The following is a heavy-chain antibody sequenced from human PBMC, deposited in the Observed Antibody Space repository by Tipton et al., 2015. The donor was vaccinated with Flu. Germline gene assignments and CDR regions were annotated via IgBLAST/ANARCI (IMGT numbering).Heavy chain of an antibody. V-gene: IGHV4-39*07. CDR3: VRGLLFRGWFDP. D-gene: IGHD3-10*01. CDR2: IYSGST. J-gene: IGHJ5*02. Sequence: TLSLTCTVSGGSITSSSHYWGWTRQSPGKGLEWIGNIYSGSTYYNPSLESRVSVSLHTSKNQLSLELTSMTAADTAVYYCVRGLLFRGWFDPWGQGTLVTVSS. CDR1: GGSITSSSHY.